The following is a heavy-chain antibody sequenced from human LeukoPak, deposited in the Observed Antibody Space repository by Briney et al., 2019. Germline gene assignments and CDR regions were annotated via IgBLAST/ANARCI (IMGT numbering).Heavy chain of an antibody. CDR1: GFTFSSFW. CDR3: ARHLRPSYGDYDKGWFDP. V-gene: IGHV3-7*01. D-gene: IGHD4-17*01. CDR2: IKQDGSEK. Sequence: GGSLRLSCAASGFTFSSFWMSWGGQAPGKGREGGANIKQDGSEKYYVDSVKGRFTISRDNAKNSLYLQMNSLRAEDTAVYYCARHLRPSYGDYDKGWFDPWGQGTLVTVSS. J-gene: IGHJ5*02.